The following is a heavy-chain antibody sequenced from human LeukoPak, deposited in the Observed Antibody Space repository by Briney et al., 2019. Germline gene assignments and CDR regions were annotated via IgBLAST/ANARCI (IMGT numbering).Heavy chain of an antibody. CDR3: ARGRGLTLSYHYFDY. D-gene: IGHD3-10*01. CDR2: ISSGTSTT. V-gene: IGHV3-11*04. CDR1: GFTFSDYY. J-gene: IGHJ4*02. Sequence: GGSLRLSCAASGFTFSDYYMNWIRQAPGRGLEWFSYISSGTSTTYYADSVKGRFTISRDNAKNSLYLQLNSLRDEDAAVYYCARGRGLTLSYHYFDYWGQGTLVTVSS.